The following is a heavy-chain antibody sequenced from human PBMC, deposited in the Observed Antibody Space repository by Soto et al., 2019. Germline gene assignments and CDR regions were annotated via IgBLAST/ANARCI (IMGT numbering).Heavy chain of an antibody. J-gene: IGHJ4*02. V-gene: IGHV3-13*01. CDR3: AREGYCSGGSCYYFDY. CDR1: GFTFSSYD. Sequence: EVQLVESGGGLVQPGGSLRLSCAASGFTFSSYDMHWVRQATGKGLEWVSAIGTAGDTYYPGSVKGRFTISRENAKNSLYLQMNSLRAGDTAVYYCAREGYCSGGSCYYFDYWGQGTLVTVSP. CDR2: IGTAGDT. D-gene: IGHD2-15*01.